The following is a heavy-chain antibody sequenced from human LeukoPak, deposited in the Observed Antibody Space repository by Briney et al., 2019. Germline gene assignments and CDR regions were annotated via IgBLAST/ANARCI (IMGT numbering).Heavy chain of an antibody. CDR3: TRDGFVGAVTAMGVHS. Sequence: QPGRSLRLSCAASGFTFSSYGMHWVRQAPGKGLEWVANIKQDGSEKYYVDSVKGRFTISRDNAKISLYLQMNSLRAEDTAVYYCTRDGFVGAVTAMGVHSWGQGTLVTVSS. V-gene: IGHV3-7*01. CDR2: IKQDGSEK. J-gene: IGHJ4*02. CDR1: GFTFSSYG. D-gene: IGHD2-21*02.